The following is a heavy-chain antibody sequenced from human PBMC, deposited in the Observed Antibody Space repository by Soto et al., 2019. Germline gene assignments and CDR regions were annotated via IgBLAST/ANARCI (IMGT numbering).Heavy chain of an antibody. CDR2: IIPIFGTA. V-gene: IGHV1-69*13. CDR3: ARQASDIVVVVAATPPLYFQH. D-gene: IGHD2-15*01. Sequence: GASVKVSCKASGGTFSSYAISWVRRAPGQGLGWMGGIIPIFGTANYAQKFQGRVTITADESTSTAYMELSSLRSGDTAVYYCARQASDIVVVVAATPPLYFQHWGQGTLVTVSS. CDR1: GGTFSSYA. J-gene: IGHJ1*01.